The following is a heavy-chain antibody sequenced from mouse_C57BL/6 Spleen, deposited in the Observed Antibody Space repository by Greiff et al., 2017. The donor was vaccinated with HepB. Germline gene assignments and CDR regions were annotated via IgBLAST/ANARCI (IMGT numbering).Heavy chain of an antibody. CDR2: IDPSDSET. D-gene: IGHD1-1*01. V-gene: IGHV1-52*01. CDR1: GYTFTSYW. Sequence: LVGPGSSVKLSCKASGYTFTSYWMHWVKQRPIQGLEWIGNIDPSDSETHYNQKFKDKATLTVDKSSSTAYMQLSSLTSEDSAVYYCARTSNYYGSSSCYFDVWGTGTTVTVSS. J-gene: IGHJ1*03. CDR3: ARTSNYYGSSSCYFDV.